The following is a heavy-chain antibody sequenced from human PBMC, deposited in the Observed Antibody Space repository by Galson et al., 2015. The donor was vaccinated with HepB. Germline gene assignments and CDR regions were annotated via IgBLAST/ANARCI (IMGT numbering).Heavy chain of an antibody. CDR3: ARGPNSAYYFYFPQ. CDR1: GGTLSRYG. J-gene: IGHJ1*01. D-gene: IGHD5-12*01. Sequence: SVKVSCKASGGTLSRYGVSWVRQAPGQGPEWMGGIIPIYQTAYYAQRFKGRVTITADKSTDTAYMELTSLTSEDTAVYYCARGPNSAYYFYFPQWGQGTLVTVSS. CDR2: IIPIYQTA. V-gene: IGHV1-69*06.